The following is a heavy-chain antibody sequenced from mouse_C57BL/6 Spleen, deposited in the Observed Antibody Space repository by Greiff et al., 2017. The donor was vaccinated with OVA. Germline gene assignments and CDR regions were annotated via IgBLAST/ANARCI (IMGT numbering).Heavy chain of an antibody. CDR3: ARWGKDGSYYFDY. J-gene: IGHJ2*01. CDR1: GYTFTSYW. CDR2: IDPSDSYT. V-gene: IGHV1-50*01. D-gene: IGHD2-3*01. Sequence: QVQLQQPGAELVKPGASVKLSCKASGYTFTSYWMQWVKQRPGQGLEWIGEIDPSDSYTNYNQKFKGKATLTVDTSSSTAYMQLSSLTSEDSAVYYCARWGKDGSYYFDYWGQGTTLTVSS.